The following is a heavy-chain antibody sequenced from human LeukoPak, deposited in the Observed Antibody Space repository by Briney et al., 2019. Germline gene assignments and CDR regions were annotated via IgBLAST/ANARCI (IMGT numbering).Heavy chain of an antibody. D-gene: IGHD7-27*01. CDR2: IIPILGIA. J-gene: IGHJ6*03. V-gene: IGHV1-69*04. CDR1: GGTISSYA. Sequence: SVKVSCKASGGTISSYAISWVRQAPGQGLEWMGRIIPILGIANYAQKFQGRVTITADKSTSTAYMELSSLRSEDTAVYYCARGLGHYYYYYMDVWGKGTTVTVSS. CDR3: ARGLGHYYYYYMDV.